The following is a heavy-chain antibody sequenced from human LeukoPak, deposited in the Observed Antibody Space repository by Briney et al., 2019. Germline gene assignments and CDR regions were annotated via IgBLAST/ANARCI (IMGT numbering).Heavy chain of an antibody. CDR3: AKDGSWSCTD. CDR1: GFTFSSSA. D-gene: IGHD2-8*02. Sequence: GGSLRLSCGASGFTFSSSAIHWVRQGPGKGLEWVAYIAHHGNNRYYADSVKGRFTISRDNSKGSLYLQMNSLRADDTAVYYCAKDGSWSCTDWGQGTLVRVSS. J-gene: IGHJ4*02. V-gene: IGHV3-30*02. CDR2: IAHHGNNR.